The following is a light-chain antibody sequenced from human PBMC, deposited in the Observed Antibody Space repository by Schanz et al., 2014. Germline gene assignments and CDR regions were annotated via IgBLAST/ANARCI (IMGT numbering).Light chain of an antibody. CDR1: SSNIGSNP. CDR3: GTWDTSLSAWV. Sequence: QSVLTQPPSASGTPGQRVTISCSGSSSNIGSNPVYWYQQLPGTAPKLLIYDNNKRPSGIPDRFSGSKSGTSATLGITGLQTGDEADYYCGTWDTSLSAWVFGGGTKLTVL. V-gene: IGLV1-51*01. CDR2: DNN. J-gene: IGLJ3*02.